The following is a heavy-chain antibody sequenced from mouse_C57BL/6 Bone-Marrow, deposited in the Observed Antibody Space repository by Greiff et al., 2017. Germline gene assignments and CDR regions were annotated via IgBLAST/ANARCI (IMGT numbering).Heavy chain of an antibody. CDR1: GYTFTSYW. Sequence: QVQLQQPGAELVKPGASVKLSCKASGYTFTSYWMQWVKQRPGQGLEWIGEIDPSDSYTNYNQKFKGKATFTVGTSSSTAYMQLSSLTSEDSAVYYCARLRYYGSSYDWYFDVWGTGTTVTVSS. J-gene: IGHJ1*03. CDR3: ARLRYYGSSYDWYFDV. D-gene: IGHD1-1*01. CDR2: IDPSDSYT. V-gene: IGHV1-50*01.